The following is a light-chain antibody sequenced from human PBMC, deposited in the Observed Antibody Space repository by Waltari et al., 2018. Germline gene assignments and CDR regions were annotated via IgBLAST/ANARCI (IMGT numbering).Light chain of an antibody. V-gene: IGLV2-14*01. Sequence: QSALTQPASVSGSPGQSITISCTGTSSDVGGYNYVSWYQQHPGKAPKLMIYEVSNRPSGGSNRFSGSESGNTASLTISGLQAEDEADYYCSSYTSSSTLVFGGGTKLTVL. CDR1: SSDVGGYNY. J-gene: IGLJ2*01. CDR3: SSYTSSSTLV. CDR2: EVS.